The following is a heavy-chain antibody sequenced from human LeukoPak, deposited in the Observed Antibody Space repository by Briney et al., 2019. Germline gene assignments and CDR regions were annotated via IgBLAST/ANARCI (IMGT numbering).Heavy chain of an antibody. V-gene: IGHV1-18*01. D-gene: IGHD3-22*01. Sequence: ASVKVSCKASGYTFTSYGISWVRQAPGQGLEWMGWISAYNGNTNYAQKLQGRVTMTTDTSTSTAYMELRSLRSDDTAVYYCARAMGYYYDSSGYLWPCYFDYWGQGTLVTVSS. J-gene: IGHJ4*02. CDR1: GYTFTSYG. CDR2: ISAYNGNT. CDR3: ARAMGYYYDSSGYLWPCYFDY.